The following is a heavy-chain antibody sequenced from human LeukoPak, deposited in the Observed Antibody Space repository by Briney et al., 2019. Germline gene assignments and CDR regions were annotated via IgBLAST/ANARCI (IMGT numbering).Heavy chain of an antibody. CDR2: IYSGGST. CDR3: GRDGHYYDSSGYYFDY. J-gene: IGHJ4*02. Sequence: PGGSLRLSCAASGFTFSTYSMNWLRLAPGKGLEWVSVIYSGGSTYFADSVKGRFTISRDISKNTVYLQMNSLRVEDTAVYYCGRDGHYYDSSGYYFDYWGQGTLVTVSS. V-gene: IGHV3-66*01. D-gene: IGHD3-22*01. CDR1: GFTFSTYS.